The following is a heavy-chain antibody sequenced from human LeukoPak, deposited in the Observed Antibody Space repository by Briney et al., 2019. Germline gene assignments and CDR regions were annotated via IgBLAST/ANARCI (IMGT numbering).Heavy chain of an antibody. V-gene: IGHV3-33*03. D-gene: IGHD3-10*01. J-gene: IGHJ4*02. Sequence: PGGSLRLSCAASGFTFSSYGMHWVRQAPGKGLEWVAVIWYDGSNKYYADSVKGRFTISRDNAKNSVYLQMNSLRAEDTAVYYCARRHHFGFLDSWGQGTLVTVSS. CDR1: GFTFSSYG. CDR2: IWYDGSNK. CDR3: ARRHHFGFLDS.